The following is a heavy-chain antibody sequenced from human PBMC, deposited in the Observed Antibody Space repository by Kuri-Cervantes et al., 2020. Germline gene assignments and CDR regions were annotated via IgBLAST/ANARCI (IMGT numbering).Heavy chain of an antibody. CDR3: AKKVFDY. CDR1: GFTFSSYA. J-gene: IGHJ4*02. CDR2: ISYDGSNK. V-gene: IGHV3-30-3*02. Sequence: GESLKISCAASGFTFSSYAMHWVRQAPGKGLEWVAVISYDGSNKYYADSAKGRFTISRDNSKNTLYLQMNSLRAEDTAVYYCAKKVFDYWGQGTLVTVSS.